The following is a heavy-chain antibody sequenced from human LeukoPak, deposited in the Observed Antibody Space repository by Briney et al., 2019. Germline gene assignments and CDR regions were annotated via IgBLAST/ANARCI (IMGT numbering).Heavy chain of an antibody. CDR2: INPNSGGT. Sequence: GSSVKVSCKPSVYCLTGYCLHLLRQAPGQGLEWMGWINPNSGGTNYAQKFQGRVTMTRDTSISTAYMALSRLMSDDTVVRDLARDIVLVPAGMSMDVWGQGTTVTVSS. D-gene: IGHD2-2*01. CDR3: ARDIVLVPAGMSMDV. CDR1: VYCLTGYC. J-gene: IGHJ6*02. V-gene: IGHV1-2*02.